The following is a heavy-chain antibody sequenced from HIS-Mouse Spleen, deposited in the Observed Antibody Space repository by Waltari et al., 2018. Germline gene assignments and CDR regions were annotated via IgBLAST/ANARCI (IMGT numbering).Heavy chain of an antibody. Sequence: QVQLVQSGAEVTKPGASVKVSCKASGYTFTSSHLTWVRQATGQGLEWMGWMNPNSGNTGYAQKFQGRVTMTRNTSISTAYMELGSLRSEDTAVYYCARVYYDFWSGYYYWGQGTLVTVSS. J-gene: IGHJ4*02. V-gene: IGHV1-8*01. D-gene: IGHD3-3*01. CDR1: GYTFTSSH. CDR2: MNPNSGNT. CDR3: ARVYYDFWSGYYY.